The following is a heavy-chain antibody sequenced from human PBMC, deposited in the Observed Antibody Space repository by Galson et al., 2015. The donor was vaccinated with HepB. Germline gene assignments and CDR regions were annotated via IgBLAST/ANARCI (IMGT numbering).Heavy chain of an antibody. Sequence: SLRLSCAASGFTFSSYSMNWVRQAPGKGLEWVAYISSSSSTIYYADSVKGRFTISRDNAKNSLYLEMNSLRAEDTAVYYCAREGYSFGYDYYYGIDVWGQGTTVTVSS. J-gene: IGHJ6*02. CDR3: AREGYSFGYDYYYGIDV. D-gene: IGHD5-18*01. CDR1: GFTFSSYS. CDR2: ISSSSSTI. V-gene: IGHV3-48*04.